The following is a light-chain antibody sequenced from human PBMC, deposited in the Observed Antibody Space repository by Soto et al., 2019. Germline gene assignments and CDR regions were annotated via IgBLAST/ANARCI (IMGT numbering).Light chain of an antibody. J-gene: IGLJ1*01. Sequence: QSALTQPASVSGSPGQSITISCTGTSSDVGGYNYVSWYQHHPGKAPKLVIYDVSDRPSGVSNRFSGSKSGNTASLTISGLQAEDEADYFCNSYTSSSTPDVFGTGTKLTVL. V-gene: IGLV2-14*03. CDR1: SSDVGGYNY. CDR3: NSYTSSSTPDV. CDR2: DVS.